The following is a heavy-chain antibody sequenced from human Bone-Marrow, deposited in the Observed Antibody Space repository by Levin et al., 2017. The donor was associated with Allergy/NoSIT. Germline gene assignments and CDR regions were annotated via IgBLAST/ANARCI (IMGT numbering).Heavy chain of an antibody. CDR2: ISDDGINK. V-gene: IGHV3-30-3*01. D-gene: IGHD6-19*01. J-gene: IGHJ4*02. CDR3: ARAGRAGAVAGAFDY. Sequence: GESLKISCTASRFTFNSYAMHWVRQAPGMGLEWVAVISDDGINKFYIDSVKGRFTISRDNSKNTLFLQLDSLKPTDTAIYYCARAGRAGAVAGAFDYWGQGTLVTVSS. CDR1: RFTFNSYA.